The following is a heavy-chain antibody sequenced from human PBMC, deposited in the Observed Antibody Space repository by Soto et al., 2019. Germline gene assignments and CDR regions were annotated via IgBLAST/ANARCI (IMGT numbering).Heavy chain of an antibody. Sequence: ASVKVSCKASGYTFSSYAMHWVRQAPGQRLEWMGWINAGYGNTKSSQKFQHRVTISRDTSASTAYMELTSLRSEDTAVYYCARDTGDGTFDFWGQGTLVTVSS. J-gene: IGHJ4*02. CDR3: ARDTGDGTFDF. CDR2: INAGYGNT. CDR1: GYTFSSYA. D-gene: IGHD7-27*01. V-gene: IGHV1-3*01.